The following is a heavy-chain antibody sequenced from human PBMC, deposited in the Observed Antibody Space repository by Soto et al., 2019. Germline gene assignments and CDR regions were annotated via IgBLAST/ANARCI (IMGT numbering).Heavy chain of an antibody. CDR1: GGTFXSYA. V-gene: IGHV1-69*13. Sequence: ASVKVSCKASGGTFXSYAISWVRQAPGQGLEWMGGIIPIFGTANYAQKFQGRVTITADESTSTAYMELSSLRSEDTAVYYCARARITIFGVVINYYYGMDVWGQGTTVTVSS. D-gene: IGHD3-3*01. CDR2: IIPIFGTA. CDR3: ARARITIFGVVINYYYGMDV. J-gene: IGHJ6*02.